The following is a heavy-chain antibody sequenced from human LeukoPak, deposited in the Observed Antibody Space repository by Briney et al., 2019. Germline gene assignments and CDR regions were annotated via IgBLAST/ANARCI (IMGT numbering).Heavy chain of an antibody. CDR1: GFSLGTSGVG. Sequence: SGPTLVKPTQTLTLTCTFSGFSLGTSGVGVGWIRQPPGKALEWLALIYWDDDKRYSPSLQSRLTITKDTSKNQVVLTMTNMDPVDTATYYCAHRSFFDWSYNWFDPWGQGTLVTVSS. CDR3: AHRSFFDWSYNWFDP. D-gene: IGHD3-9*01. J-gene: IGHJ5*02. V-gene: IGHV2-5*02. CDR2: IYWDDDK.